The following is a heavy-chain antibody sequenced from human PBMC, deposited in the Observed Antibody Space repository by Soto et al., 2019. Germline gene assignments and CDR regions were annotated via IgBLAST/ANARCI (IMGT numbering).Heavy chain of an antibody. CDR2: ISGSGGST. D-gene: IGHD3-3*01. V-gene: IGHV3-23*01. Sequence: GGSLRLSCAASGFTFSSYAMSWVRQAPGKGLEWVSAISGSGGSTYYADSVKGRFTISRDNSKNTLYLQMNSLRAEDTAVYYCAKDRAPYYDFWSGHKRFDPWGQGTLVTVSS. CDR3: AKDRAPYYDFWSGHKRFDP. J-gene: IGHJ5*02. CDR1: GFTFSSYA.